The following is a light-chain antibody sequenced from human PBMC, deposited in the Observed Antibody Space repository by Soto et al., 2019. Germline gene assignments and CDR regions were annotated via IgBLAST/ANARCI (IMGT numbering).Light chain of an antibody. CDR3: QQSYSTPFT. V-gene: IGKV1-39*01. Sequence: DIQMTQSPSSLSASVGDSVTITCRASQSISNYLNWYQQKPGKAPKLLVYAASSLQSGVPSRFGGSGSGTDFTLTISSLQPEDFATYYCQQSYSTPFTFGPGTKVDIK. CDR1: QSISNY. J-gene: IGKJ3*01. CDR2: AAS.